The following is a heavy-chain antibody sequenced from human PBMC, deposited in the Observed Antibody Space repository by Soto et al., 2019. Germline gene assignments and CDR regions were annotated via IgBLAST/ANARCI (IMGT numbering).Heavy chain of an antibody. J-gene: IGHJ4*02. D-gene: IGHD1-26*01. CDR1: GGSASSGSYY. Sequence: PSETLSLTCTVSGGSASSGSYYWSWIRQPPGKGLEWIGYIYYSGSTKYNPSLKSRVTISVDTSKNQFSLKLSSVTAADTAVYYCARAGLGDGSDYWGQGTLVTVSS. CDR3: ARAGLGDGSDY. V-gene: IGHV4-61*01. CDR2: IYYSGST.